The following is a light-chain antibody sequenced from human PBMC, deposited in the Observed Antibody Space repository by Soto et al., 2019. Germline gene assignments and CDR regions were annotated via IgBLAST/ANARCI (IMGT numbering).Light chain of an antibody. CDR3: QQSSNWPPVT. V-gene: IGKV3-11*01. CDR2: DAS. J-gene: IGKJ4*01. CDR1: QIVSSD. Sequence: EIVLTQSPATLSLSPGERATLACRASQIVSSDLAWYQQKPGKAPRLLIYDASNRATGIPARFSGSGSGTDFTLTISSLQPEDFAIYYCQQSSNWPPVTFGEGTKVEIK.